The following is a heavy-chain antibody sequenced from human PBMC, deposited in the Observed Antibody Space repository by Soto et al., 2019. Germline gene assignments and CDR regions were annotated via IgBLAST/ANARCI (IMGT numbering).Heavy chain of an antibody. CDR3: ARGPRVEIEYFYYGMDV. Sequence: ASVKVSCKASGYTFTSYDINWVRQATGQGLEWMGWMNPNSGNTVYAQKFQGGVTMTKNTSISTAYMELSSLRSEDTAVYYCARGPRVEIEYFYYGMDVWGQGTTVTVSS. V-gene: IGHV1-8*01. CDR1: GYTFTSYD. CDR2: MNPNSGNT. J-gene: IGHJ6*02. D-gene: IGHD2-15*01.